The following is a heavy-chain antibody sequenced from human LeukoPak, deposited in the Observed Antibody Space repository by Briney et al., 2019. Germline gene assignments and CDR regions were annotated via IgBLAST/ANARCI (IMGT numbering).Heavy chain of an antibody. D-gene: IGHD6-13*01. CDR2: INHSGST. Sequence: PSETLSLTCAVYGGSFSGYYWSWIRQPPGKGLEWIGEINHSGSTNYNPSLKSRVTISVDTSKNQFSLKLSSVTAADTAVYYCARPRRPYSSGWSNWFDPWGQGTLVTVSS. CDR1: GGSFSGYY. V-gene: IGHV4-34*01. J-gene: IGHJ5*02. CDR3: ARPRRPYSSGWSNWFDP.